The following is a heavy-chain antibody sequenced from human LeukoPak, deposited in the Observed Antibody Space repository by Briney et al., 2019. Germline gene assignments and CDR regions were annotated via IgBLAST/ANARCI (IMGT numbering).Heavy chain of an antibody. D-gene: IGHD2-2*01. J-gene: IGHJ3*02. Sequence: SETLSLTCAVYGGSFNDYYWTWIRQPPGKGLEWIGEINHSGSTNYNPSLKSRVTISVDTSKNQFSLKLSSVTAADTAVYYCARGPPIVVVPAAIGAFDIWGQGTMVTVSS. CDR1: GGSFNDYY. CDR3: ARGPPIVVVPAAIGAFDI. CDR2: INHSGST. V-gene: IGHV4-34*01.